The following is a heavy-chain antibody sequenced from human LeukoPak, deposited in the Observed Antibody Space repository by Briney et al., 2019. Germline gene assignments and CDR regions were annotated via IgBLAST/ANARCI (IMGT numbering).Heavy chain of an antibody. J-gene: IGHJ6*02. CDR1: GFTFSAYW. D-gene: IGHD3-10*01. CDR2: IKQDGSEK. CDR3: ARGIRGPAGMWRSYYGMDV. Sequence: GGSLRLSCAASGFTFSAYWMTWVRQAPGKGPEWVANIKQDGSEKYYVDSVKGRFTISRDNTKNSLYLQMNSLRAEDTAVYYCARGIRGPAGMWRSYYGMDVWGQGTTVTVSS. V-gene: IGHV3-7*01.